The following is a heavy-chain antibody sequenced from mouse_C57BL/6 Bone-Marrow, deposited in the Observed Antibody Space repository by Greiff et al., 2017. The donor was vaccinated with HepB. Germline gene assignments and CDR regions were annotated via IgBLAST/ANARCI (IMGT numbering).Heavy chain of an antibody. Sequence: QVQLQQPGAELVKPGASVKMSCKASGYTFTSYWITWVKQRPGQGLEWIGDIYPGSGSTNYNEKFKSKATLTADKSSSTAYMQLSSLTSEDSAVYFCARPLITTVVPYAMDYWGQGTSVTVSS. J-gene: IGHJ4*01. D-gene: IGHD1-1*01. CDR2: IYPGSGST. CDR1: GYTFTSYW. V-gene: IGHV1-55*01. CDR3: ARPLITTVVPYAMDY.